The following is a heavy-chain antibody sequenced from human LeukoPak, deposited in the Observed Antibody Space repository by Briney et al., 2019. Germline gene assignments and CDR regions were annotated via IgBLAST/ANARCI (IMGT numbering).Heavy chain of an antibody. CDR1: GYTFTSDY. CDR2: IDPSGGST. V-gene: IGHV1-46*01. Sequence: ASVKVSCKASGYTFTSDYMHWVRQAHGHGLEWMGIIDPSGGSTSYAQKFQGRVTVTRDMSTSTVYMELSSLRSEDTAVYYCARVGIVEARTLGYWGQGTLVTVSS. D-gene: IGHD1-26*01. J-gene: IGHJ4*02. CDR3: ARVGIVEARTLGY.